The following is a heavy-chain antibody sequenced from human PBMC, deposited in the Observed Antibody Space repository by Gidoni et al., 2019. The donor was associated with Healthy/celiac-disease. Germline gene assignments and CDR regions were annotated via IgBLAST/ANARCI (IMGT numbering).Heavy chain of an antibody. J-gene: IGHJ4*02. CDR2: ISYDGSNK. Sequence: QVQLVESGGGVVQPGRSLRLSCAASGFTFSSYGMHWVRQAPGKGLEWVAVISYDGSNKYYADSVKGRFTISRDNSKNTLYLQMNSLRAEDTAVYYCAKDLGYFDLPYFDYWGQGTLVTVSS. CDR1: GFTFSSYG. V-gene: IGHV3-30*18. CDR3: AKDLGYFDLPYFDY. D-gene: IGHD3-9*01.